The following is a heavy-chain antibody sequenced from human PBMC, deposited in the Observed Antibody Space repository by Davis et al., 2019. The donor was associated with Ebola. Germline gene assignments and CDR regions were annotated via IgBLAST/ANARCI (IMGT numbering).Heavy chain of an antibody. V-gene: IGHV3-7*04. J-gene: IGHJ4*02. CDR3: VKDLNRDNLVAY. CDR2: VQPAGRVD. CDR1: GFTFTKFW. D-gene: IGHD1-14*01. Sequence: GESLKISCAASGFTFTKFWMGWVRQAPGKGLEWVATVQPAGRVDLYVGSVKGRFTVSRDNARNSLFLQMNSLRAEDTAVYYCVKDLNRDNLVAYWGQGTLVTVSS.